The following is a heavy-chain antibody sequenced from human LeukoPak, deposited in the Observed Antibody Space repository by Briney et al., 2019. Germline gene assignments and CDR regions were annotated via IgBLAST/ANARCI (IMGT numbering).Heavy chain of an antibody. J-gene: IGHJ4*02. D-gene: IGHD3-10*01. V-gene: IGHV1-18*01. CDR1: GYAFTSYG. CDR2: ISACNGNT. Sequence: ASVKVSCKASGYAFTSYGISWVRQAPGQGLEWMGWISACNGNTNYAQKLQGRVTMTTDTSTSTAYMELRSLRSDDTAVYYCATIMMDYYGSGAWGQGTLVTVSS. CDR3: ATIMMDYYGSGA.